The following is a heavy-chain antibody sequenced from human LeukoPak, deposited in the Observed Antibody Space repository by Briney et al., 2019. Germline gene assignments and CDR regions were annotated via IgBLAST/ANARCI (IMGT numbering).Heavy chain of an antibody. D-gene: IGHD3-22*01. V-gene: IGHV3-23*01. CDR2: ISGSDDRT. Sequence: GGSLRLSCAASGFTFSSGAMNWVRQARGKGLEWVSTISGSDDRTYYGDSVNGRFTISRDYSKNTLHFQMNSLRVEDTAIYYCAKGPQLNSGYHPNYWGQGILVTVSS. J-gene: IGHJ4*02. CDR3: AKGPQLNSGYHPNY. CDR1: GFTFSSGA.